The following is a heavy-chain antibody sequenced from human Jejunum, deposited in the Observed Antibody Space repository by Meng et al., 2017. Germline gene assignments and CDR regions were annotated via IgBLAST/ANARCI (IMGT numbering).Heavy chain of an antibody. D-gene: IGHD3-3*01. CDR1: GFTFRTYV. CDR2: VSGGGGTT. CDR3: AKEDVWSGFLDS. V-gene: IGHV3-23*01. J-gene: IGHJ4*02. Sequence: GESLKISCEGSGFTFRTYVMTWVRQAPGKGLEWISAVSGGGGTTYYAASVKGRFTISRDNSKNTLYLEMNRLRAEDTAIYYCAKEDVWSGFLDSWGQGTLVTVSS.